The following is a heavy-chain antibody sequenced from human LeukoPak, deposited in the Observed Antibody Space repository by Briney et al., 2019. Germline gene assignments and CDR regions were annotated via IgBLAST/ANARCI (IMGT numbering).Heavy chain of an antibody. D-gene: IGHD6-13*01. CDR1: GGSFSGYY. CDR2: INHSGST. V-gene: IGHV4-34*01. CDR3: ARGAHSQAAAGKGPDY. J-gene: IGHJ4*02. Sequence: SETLSHTCAVYGGSFSGYYWSWIRQPPGKGLEWIGEINHSGSTNYNPSLKSRVTISVDTSKNQFSLKLGSVTAADTAVYYCARGAHSQAAAGKGPDYWGQGTLVTVSS.